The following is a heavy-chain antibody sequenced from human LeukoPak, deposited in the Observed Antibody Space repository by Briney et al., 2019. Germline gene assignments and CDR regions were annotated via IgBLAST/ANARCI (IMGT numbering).Heavy chain of an antibody. V-gene: IGHV3-9*01. CDR3: AKDYGYYDSSGYLDY. CDR1: GFTFDDYA. Sequence: GGSLRPSCAASGFTFDDYAMHWVRQAPGKGLEWVSGISWNSGSIGYADSVKGRFTISRDNAKNSLYLQMNSLRAEDTALYYCAKDYGYYDSSGYLDYWGQGTLVTVSS. CDR2: ISWNSGSI. D-gene: IGHD3-22*01. J-gene: IGHJ4*02.